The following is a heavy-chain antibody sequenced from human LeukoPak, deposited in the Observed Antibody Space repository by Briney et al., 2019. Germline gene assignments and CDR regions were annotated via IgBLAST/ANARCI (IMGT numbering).Heavy chain of an antibody. CDR1: GFTFSSYW. CDR2: IKEDGSEK. V-gene: IGHV3-7*03. Sequence: GGSLRLSCAVSGFTFSSYWMTWVRQAPGKGLEWVAKIKEDGSEKYYVDSVKGRFTVSRDNVKNSLFLQMNSLRAEDTAVYYCAKHRFESGGYHSTDWGQGTLVTVSS. D-gene: IGHD3-22*01. J-gene: IGHJ4*02. CDR3: AKHRFESGGYHSTD.